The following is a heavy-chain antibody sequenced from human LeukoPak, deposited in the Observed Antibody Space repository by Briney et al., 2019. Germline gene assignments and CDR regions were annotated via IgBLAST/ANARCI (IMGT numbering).Heavy chain of an antibody. D-gene: IGHD6-19*01. V-gene: IGHV4-39*07. CDR3: ARGIVAVATFFDY. CDR2: IYYSGNT. Sequence: SETLSLTCSVSGGSIRSSNYYWGWIRQPPGKGLEWIGTIYYSGNTYYIPSLKSRVTISVDTSKNQFSLKLSSVTAADTAVYYCARGIVAVATFFDYWGQGTLVTVSS. J-gene: IGHJ4*02. CDR1: GGSIRSSNYY.